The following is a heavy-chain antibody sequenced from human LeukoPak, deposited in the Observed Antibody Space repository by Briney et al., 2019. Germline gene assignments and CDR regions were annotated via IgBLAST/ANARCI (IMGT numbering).Heavy chain of an antibody. D-gene: IGHD3-10*01. CDR2: ISSSSSTI. J-gene: IGHJ1*01. V-gene: IGHV3-48*01. CDR1: GFTFSSYS. CDR3: VKDSILTIGGSTW. Sequence: PGGSLRLSCAASGFTFSSYSMNWVRQAPGKGLEWVSYISSSSSTIYYADSVKGRFTISRDNAKNSLYLQMNSLRVEDTAVYYCVKDSILTIGGSTWWGQGTLVTVSS.